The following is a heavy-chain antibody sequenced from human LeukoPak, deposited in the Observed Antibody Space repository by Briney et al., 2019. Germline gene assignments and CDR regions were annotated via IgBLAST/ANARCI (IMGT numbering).Heavy chain of an antibody. V-gene: IGHV4-59*04. CDR1: GGSISSYY. Sequence: PSETLSLTCTVSGGSISSYYWSWIRQPPGKGLEWIGYIYYSGSTYYNPSLKRRVTISLDTSKNQFSLQLNSVTAADTAVYFCARVRDGYPGYFDYWGQGTLVTVSS. CDR3: ARVRDGYPGYFDY. CDR2: IYYSGST. D-gene: IGHD5-24*01. J-gene: IGHJ4*02.